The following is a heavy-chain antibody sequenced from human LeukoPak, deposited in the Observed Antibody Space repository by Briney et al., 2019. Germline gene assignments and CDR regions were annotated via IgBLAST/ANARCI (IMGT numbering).Heavy chain of an antibody. J-gene: IGHJ4*02. D-gene: IGHD5-12*01. CDR2: ISGVGDAT. Sequence: QPGGSLRLSCAASGFTFSDYAMTWIRQAPGKGLEWVSYISGVGDATYYADSVKGRFIVSRDNSKGTLSPQMNSLRADDTATYYCAKWSKWLPSCWGQGTLVIVSS. CDR1: GFTFSDYA. CDR3: AKWSKWLPSC. V-gene: IGHV3-23*01.